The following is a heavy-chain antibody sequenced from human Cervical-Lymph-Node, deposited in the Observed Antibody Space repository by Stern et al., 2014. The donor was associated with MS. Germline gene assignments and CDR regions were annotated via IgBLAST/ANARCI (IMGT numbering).Heavy chain of an antibody. V-gene: IGHV3-30*04. CDR1: GFTFNTYA. CDR2: ISDDVRKK. CDR3: AREIREFYFDH. D-gene: IGHD4-17*01. Sequence: QVQLVQSGGNLVQPGKSLRLSCATSGFTFNTYAFHWVRQPPGKGLEWVATISDDVRKKFYADTVKGRFTISRDNSKSTLYLHMNSLRTDDTAVYYCAREIREFYFDHWGQGNLVTVSS. J-gene: IGHJ4*02.